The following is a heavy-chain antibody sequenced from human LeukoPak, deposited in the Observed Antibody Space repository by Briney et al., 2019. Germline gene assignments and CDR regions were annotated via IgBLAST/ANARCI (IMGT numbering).Heavy chain of an antibody. CDR3: ARDGPGDDSSGYYRY. J-gene: IGHJ4*02. D-gene: IGHD3-22*01. V-gene: IGHV3-33*01. CDR1: GFTFSSYG. Sequence: GGSLRLSCAASGFTFSSYGMHWVRQAPGKGLEWVAVIWYDGSNKYYADSVKGRFTISRDNSKNTLYLQMNSLRAEDTAVYYCARDGPGDDSSGYYRYWGQGTLVTVSS. CDR2: IWYDGSNK.